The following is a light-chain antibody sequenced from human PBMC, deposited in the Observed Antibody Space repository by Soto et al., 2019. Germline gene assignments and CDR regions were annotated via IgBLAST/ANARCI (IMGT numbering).Light chain of an antibody. CDR3: QKYNSAPLT. CDR2: AAS. CDR1: QGIGVY. V-gene: IGKV1-27*01. Sequence: DIQMTQSPSSLSASLGDRVTITCRASQGIGVYLAWFQQKPGKVPRLLIYAASALQSGVPSRFSGGGSGTVFTLTINSLQPEDVATYYCQKYNSAPLTFGGGTKVEIK. J-gene: IGKJ4*01.